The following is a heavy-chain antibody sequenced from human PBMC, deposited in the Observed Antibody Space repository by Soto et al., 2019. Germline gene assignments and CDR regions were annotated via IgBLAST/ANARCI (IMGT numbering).Heavy chain of an antibody. CDR2: ISGSGGST. CDR1: GFTFSSYA. CDR3: AKDWYSSSWKVNWFDP. Sequence: GGSLSLSCAASGFTFSSYAMSWVRQAPGKGLEWVSAISGSGGSTYYADSVKGRFTISRDNSKNTLYLQMSSLRAEDTAVYYCAKDWYSSSWKVNWFDPWGQGTLVTVSS. D-gene: IGHD6-13*01. J-gene: IGHJ5*02. V-gene: IGHV3-23*01.